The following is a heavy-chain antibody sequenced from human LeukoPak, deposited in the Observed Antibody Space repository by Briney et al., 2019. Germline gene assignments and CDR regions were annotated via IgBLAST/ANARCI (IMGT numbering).Heavy chain of an antibody. Sequence: SETLSLTCTVSGGSISSSSYYWGWIRQPPGKGLEWIGSIYYSGSTYYNPSLKSRVTISVGTPKNQFSLKLSSVTAADTAVCYCARHELMVVTARNWFDPWGQGTLVTVSS. J-gene: IGHJ5*02. D-gene: IGHD2-21*02. CDR3: ARHELMVVTARNWFDP. CDR2: IYYSGST. V-gene: IGHV4-39*01. CDR1: GGSISSSSYY.